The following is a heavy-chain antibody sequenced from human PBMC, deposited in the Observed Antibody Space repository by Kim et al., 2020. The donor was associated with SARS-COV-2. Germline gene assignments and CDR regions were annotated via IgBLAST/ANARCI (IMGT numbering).Heavy chain of an antibody. J-gene: IGHJ6*02. CDR3: AREEESSQSYYYYGMDV. CDR2: ISYDGSNK. CDR1: GFTFSSYA. V-gene: IGHV3-30*04. D-gene: IGHD3-10*01. Sequence: GGSLRLSCAASGFTFSSYAMHWVRQAPGKGLEWVAVISYDGSNKYYVDSVKGRFTISRDNSKNTLYLQMNSLRAEDTAVYYCAREEESSQSYYYYGMDVWGQGTTVTVSS.